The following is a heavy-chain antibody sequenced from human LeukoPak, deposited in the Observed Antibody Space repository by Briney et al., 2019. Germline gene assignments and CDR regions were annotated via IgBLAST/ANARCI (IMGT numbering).Heavy chain of an antibody. Sequence: SVKVSCKASGYTFTSYGISWVRQAPGQGLEWMGGIIPIFGTANYAQKFQGRVTITADESTSTAYMELSSLRSEDTAVYYCARVGVPAAYYYMDVWGKGTTVTVSS. CDR3: ARVGVPAAYYYMDV. J-gene: IGHJ6*03. V-gene: IGHV1-69*13. D-gene: IGHD2-2*01. CDR1: GYTFTSYG. CDR2: IIPIFGTA.